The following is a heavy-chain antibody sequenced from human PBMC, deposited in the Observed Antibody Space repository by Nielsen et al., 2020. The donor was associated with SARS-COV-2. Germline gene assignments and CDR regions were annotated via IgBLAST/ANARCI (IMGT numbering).Heavy chain of an antibody. CDR2: IKSKTDGGTT. Sequence: GESLKISCAASGFTFSNAWMSWVCQAPGKGLEWVGRIKSKTDGGTTDYAAPVKGRFTISRDDSKNTLYLQMNSLRAEDTAVYYCARPGTGDRASLNYWGQGTLVTVSS. J-gene: IGHJ4*02. CDR3: ARPGTGDRASLNY. V-gene: IGHV3-15*01. CDR1: GFTFSNAW. D-gene: IGHD7-27*01.